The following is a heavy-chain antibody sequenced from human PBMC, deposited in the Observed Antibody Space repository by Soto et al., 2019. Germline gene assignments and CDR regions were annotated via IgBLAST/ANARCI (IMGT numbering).Heavy chain of an antibody. D-gene: IGHD2-15*01. CDR2: INAGNGNT. Sequence: QVQLVQSGAEVKKPGASVKVSCKASGYTFTSYAMHWVRQAPGQRLEWMGWINAGNGNTKYSQKFQGRVTITSDTTESTAYMELSSLRYEDTAVYYCARDLGGWPDYWGQGTLVTVSS. V-gene: IGHV1-3*01. CDR3: ARDLGGWPDY. J-gene: IGHJ4*02. CDR1: GYTFTSYA.